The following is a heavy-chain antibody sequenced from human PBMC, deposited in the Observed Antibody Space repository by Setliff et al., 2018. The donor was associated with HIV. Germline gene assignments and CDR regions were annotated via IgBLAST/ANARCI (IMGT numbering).Heavy chain of an antibody. V-gene: IGHV1-69*16. D-gene: IGHD3-22*01. Sequence: SVKVSCKATEYMILAYKMNWVRQAPGQGLEWVGGFMPLLGAANYAQKFQGRVTITTDESTSTAYMELSSLRSEDTAVYYCARDRGSGYYHDAFDIWGQGTMVTVSS. CDR2: FMPLLGAA. J-gene: IGHJ3*02. CDR3: ARDRGSGYYHDAFDI. CDR1: EYMILAYK.